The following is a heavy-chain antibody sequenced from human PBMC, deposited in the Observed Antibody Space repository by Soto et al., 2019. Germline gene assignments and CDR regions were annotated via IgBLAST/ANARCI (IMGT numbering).Heavy chain of an antibody. D-gene: IGHD2-8*01. V-gene: IGHV4-34*01. Sequence: SETLSLTCAVYGGSFSGYYWSWIRQPPGKGLEWIGEINHSGSTNYNPSLKSRVTISVDTSKNQFSLKLSSVTAADTAVYYCAREPHGVLMVYARHAFDIWGQGTMVTVSS. CDR2: INHSGST. J-gene: IGHJ3*02. CDR3: AREPHGVLMVYARHAFDI. CDR1: GGSFSGYY.